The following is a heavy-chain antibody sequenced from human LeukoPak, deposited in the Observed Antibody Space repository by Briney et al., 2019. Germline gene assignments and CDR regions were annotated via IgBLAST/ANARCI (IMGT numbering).Heavy chain of an antibody. CDR1: GDSVSSNSAA. Sequence: SQTLSLTCAISGDSVSSNSAAWSWIRQSPSRGLEWLGRTYYRSKWYNDYAVSVKSRITINPDTSKNQFSLQLNSVTPDDTAVYYWAKGPGGGGAFDIWGQGTMVTVSS. CDR2: TYYRSKWYN. V-gene: IGHV6-1*01. J-gene: IGHJ3*02. CDR3: AKGPGGGGAFDI. D-gene: IGHD3-10*01.